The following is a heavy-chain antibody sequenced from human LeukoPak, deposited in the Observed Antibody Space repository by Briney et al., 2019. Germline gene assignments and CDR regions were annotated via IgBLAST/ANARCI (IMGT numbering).Heavy chain of an antibody. V-gene: IGHV3-30*02. Sequence: GGSLGLSCAASGFTFSSYGMHWVRQAPGKGLEWVAFIRYDGSNKYYADSVKGRFTISRDNSKNTLYLQMNSLRAEDTAVYYCAKDPPDCGGDCYPLDYWGQGTLVTVSS. J-gene: IGHJ4*02. CDR2: IRYDGSNK. D-gene: IGHD2-21*02. CDR1: GFTFSSYG. CDR3: AKDPPDCGGDCYPLDY.